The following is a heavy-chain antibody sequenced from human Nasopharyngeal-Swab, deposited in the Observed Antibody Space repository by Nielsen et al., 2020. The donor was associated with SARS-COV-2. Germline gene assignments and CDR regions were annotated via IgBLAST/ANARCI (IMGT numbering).Heavy chain of an antibody. CDR3: VRRAFSANYFYFDY. J-gene: IGHJ4*02. CDR1: GYIFTSYW. V-gene: IGHV5-51*01. Sequence: GESLKISCKGSGYIFTSYWIGWVRQMPGKGLEWMGIIYPADSDSRYSLSFQGQVSISVDKSISTAYLQWNTLKASDTAIYYCVRRAFSANYFYFDYWGPGTLVTVSS. D-gene: IGHD4/OR15-4a*01. CDR2: IYPADSDS.